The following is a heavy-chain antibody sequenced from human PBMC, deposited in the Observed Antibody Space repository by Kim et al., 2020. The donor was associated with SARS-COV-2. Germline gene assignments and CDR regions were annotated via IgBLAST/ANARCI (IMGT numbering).Heavy chain of an antibody. CDR2: IKQDGSEK. CDR1: GFTFSRYW. Sequence: GGSLRLSCAASGFTFSRYWMSWVRQAPGKGLEWVANIKQDGSEKHYVDSVRGRFTISRDNAQNSLYLQMNSLRGEDTALYYCASHTNDYLGGDWGQGTLVTVSS. V-gene: IGHV3-7*01. CDR3: ASHTNDYLGGD. J-gene: IGHJ4*02. D-gene: IGHD2-8*01.